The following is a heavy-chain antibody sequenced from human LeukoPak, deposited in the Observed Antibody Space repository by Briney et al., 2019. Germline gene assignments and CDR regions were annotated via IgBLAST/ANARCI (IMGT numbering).Heavy chain of an antibody. CDR1: GFTFSSYA. V-gene: IGHV3-30-3*01. CDR2: ISYDGSNK. D-gene: IGHD6-19*01. CDR3: AAYSSGWYGVWADYRVDY. Sequence: GRSLRLSCAASGFTFSSYAMHWVRQAPGKGLGWVAVISYDGSNKYYADSVKGRFTISRDNSKNTLYLQMNSLRAEDTAVYYCAAYSSGWYGVWADYRVDYWGQGTLVTVSS. J-gene: IGHJ4*02.